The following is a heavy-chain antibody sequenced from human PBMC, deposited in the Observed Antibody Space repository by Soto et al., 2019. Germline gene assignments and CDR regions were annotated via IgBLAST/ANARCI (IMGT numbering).Heavy chain of an antibody. CDR2: MNPNSGHT. Sequence: QVQLVQSGAAVKKPGASVKVSCKASGYTFTNHDINWMRQATGQGLEWMGWMNPNSGHTNYAQKFQGRVTMTRDTAISTAYMELTNLGSEDTAIYYCASDMSTTWGQGTLVTVSS. D-gene: IGHD2-2*01. J-gene: IGHJ5*02. CDR3: ASDMSTT. V-gene: IGHV1-8*01. CDR1: GYTFTNHD.